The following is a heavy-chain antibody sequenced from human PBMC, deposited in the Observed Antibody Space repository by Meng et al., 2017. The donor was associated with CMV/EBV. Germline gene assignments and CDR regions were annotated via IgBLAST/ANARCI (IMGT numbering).Heavy chain of an antibody. CDR1: GYTFTSYG. D-gene: IGHD6-13*01. CDR2: ISAYNGNT. CDR3: ARLPHSSSGYYYYGMDV. Sequence: ASAKVSCKASGYTFTSYGISWVRQAPGQGLEWMGWISAYNGNTNYAQKLQGRVTMTTDTSTSTAYMELRSLRYNDTAVYYCARLPHSSSGYYYYGMDVWGQGTTVTVSS. V-gene: IGHV1-18*01. J-gene: IGHJ6*02.